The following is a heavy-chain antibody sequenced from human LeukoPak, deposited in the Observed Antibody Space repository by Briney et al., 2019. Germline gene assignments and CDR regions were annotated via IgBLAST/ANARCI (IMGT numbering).Heavy chain of an antibody. CDR3: AEGFGGSYYVYYYYYMDV. CDR1: GFTFSSYA. CDR2: ISGSGGST. D-gene: IGHD1-26*01. V-gene: IGHV3-23*01. J-gene: IGHJ6*03. Sequence: SGGSLRLSCAASGFTFSSYAMSWVRQAPGKGLEWVSAISGSGGSTYYADSVKGRFTISRDNSKNTLYLQMNSLRAEDTAVYYCAEGFGGSYYVYYYYYMDVWGKETTVTVSS.